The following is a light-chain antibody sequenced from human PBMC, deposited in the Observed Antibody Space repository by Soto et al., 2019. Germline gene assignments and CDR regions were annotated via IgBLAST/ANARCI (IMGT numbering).Light chain of an antibody. CDR1: QSISSH. CDR2: GAS. CDR3: QQRINWPLT. J-gene: IGKJ4*01. Sequence: EIVLTQSPATLSLSPGDRATLSCRASQSISSHLAWYQQKPGQAPRLLIYGASNMATGIPARFSGLGSGTDFTLTISSLEPEDFAVYYCQQRINWPLTFGGGTKVEIK. V-gene: IGKV3-11*01.